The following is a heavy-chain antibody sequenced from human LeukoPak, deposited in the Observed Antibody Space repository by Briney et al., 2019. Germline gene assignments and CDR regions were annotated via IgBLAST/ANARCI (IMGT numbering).Heavy chain of an antibody. J-gene: IGHJ5*02. Sequence: GGSLRLSCAASGLTFTNYWMSWVRQAPGKGLEWVSYISSSSSTIYYADSVKGRFTISRDNAKNSLYLQMNSLRAEDTAVYYCARGGYYDSSGSLNWFDPWGQGTLVTVSS. CDR3: ARGGYYDSSGSLNWFDP. CDR1: GLTFTNYW. CDR2: ISSSSSTI. D-gene: IGHD3-22*01. V-gene: IGHV3-48*04.